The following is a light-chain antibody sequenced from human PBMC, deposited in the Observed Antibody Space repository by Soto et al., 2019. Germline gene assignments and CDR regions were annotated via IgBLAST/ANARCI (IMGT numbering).Light chain of an antibody. CDR3: CSYAGSNTYV. J-gene: IGLJ1*01. V-gene: IGLV2-23*01. CDR1: SSDVGNYNL. CDR2: EDN. Sequence: QSALTQPASVSGSPGQSITVFCTGSSSDVGNYNLVSWYQHHPGEAPQLIVYEDNKRPSGVSNRFSGSKSGNTASLTISGLQAEDEADYYCCSYAGSNTYVFGTGTQLTVL.